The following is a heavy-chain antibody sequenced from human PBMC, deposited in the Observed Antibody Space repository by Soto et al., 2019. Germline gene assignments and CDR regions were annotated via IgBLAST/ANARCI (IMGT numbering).Heavy chain of an antibody. D-gene: IGHD3-22*01. J-gene: IGHJ4*02. CDR1: GGTFSNYA. V-gene: IGHV1-69*13. CDR2: IIPVFGTA. CDR3: AREMFYYDSNGYFDY. Sequence: SVKVSCKTSGGTFSNYAINWVRQAPGQGLEWMGGIIPVFGTANYAQNFQGRVTITADESTSTAYMELSSLRSEDTAVYYCAREMFYYDSNGYFDYWGQGTLVTVSS.